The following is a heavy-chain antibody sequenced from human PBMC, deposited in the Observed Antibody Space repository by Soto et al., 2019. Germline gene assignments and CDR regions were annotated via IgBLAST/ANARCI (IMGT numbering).Heavy chain of an antibody. CDR3: ARGPNGWAHYYYYGMDV. J-gene: IGHJ6*02. CDR2: ISSSGSTI. CDR1: GFTFSSYE. D-gene: IGHD2-8*01. V-gene: IGHV3-48*03. Sequence: GGSLRLSCAASGFTFSSYEMNWVRQAPGKGLEWVSYISSSGSTIYYADSVKGRFTISRDNAKNSLYLQMNSLRAEDTAVYYCARGPNGWAHYYYYGMDVWGQGTTVTVS.